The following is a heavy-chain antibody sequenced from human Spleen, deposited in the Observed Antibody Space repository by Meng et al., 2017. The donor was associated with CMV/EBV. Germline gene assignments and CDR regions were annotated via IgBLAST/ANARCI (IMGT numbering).Heavy chain of an antibody. CDR2: ISGSSSPI. V-gene: IGHV3-48*04. CDR3: ARGGRMQPWVWYGMDV. CDR1: GFTFSRYS. J-gene: IGHJ6*02. Sequence: ETLSLPCAASGFTFSRYSLNWVRQAPGKGLEWVSYISGSSSPIYDADSVKGRFTISRDNAKNSLHLQMNSLRAEDTAVYYCARGGRMQPWVWYGMDVWGQGTTVTVSS. D-gene: IGHD6-13*01.